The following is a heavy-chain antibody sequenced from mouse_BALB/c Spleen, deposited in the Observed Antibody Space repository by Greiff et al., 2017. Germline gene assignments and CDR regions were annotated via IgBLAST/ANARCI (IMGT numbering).Heavy chain of an antibody. CDR1: GFTFSSFG. D-gene: IGHD1-1*01. V-gene: IGHV5-17*02. CDR2: ISSGSSTI. CDR3: ARPTTVVADWYFDV. J-gene: IGHJ1*01. Sequence: EVQRVESGGGLVQPGGSRKLSCAASGFTFSSFGMHWVRQAPEKGLEWVAYISSGSSTIYYADTVKGRFTISRDNPKNTLFLQMTSLRSEDTAMYYCARPTTVVADWYFDVWGAGTTVTVSS.